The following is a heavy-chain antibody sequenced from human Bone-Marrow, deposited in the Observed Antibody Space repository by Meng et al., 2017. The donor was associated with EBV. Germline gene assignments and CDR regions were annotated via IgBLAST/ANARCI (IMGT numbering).Heavy chain of an antibody. J-gene: IGHJ4*02. D-gene: IGHD6-19*01. CDR2: IYYNGST. Sequence: VQLQESGPGLVKSSQTLSLTCAVAGASISSGGYYWSWIRQPPGKGLEWIGYIYYNGSTFYNPSLKSRLTISVDTSKNQFSLKLSSVTAADTAFYYCARGGAVAGMFDYWGQGTLVTVSS. CDR3: ARGGAVAGMFDY. CDR1: GASISSGGYY. V-gene: IGHV4-30-4*01.